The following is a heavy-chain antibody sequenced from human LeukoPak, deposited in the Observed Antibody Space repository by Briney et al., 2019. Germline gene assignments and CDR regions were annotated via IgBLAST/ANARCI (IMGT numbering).Heavy chain of an antibody. J-gene: IGHJ2*01. CDR1: GDSVSRNSAA. V-gene: IGHV6-1*01. Sequence: SQTLSLTCSISGDSVSRNSAAWNWIRQSPARGLEWLGRTYYRSKWFNDYAVSVKGRIIINPDTSKNQFSLQLNSVTPEDTAVYYCARVGDWRYWYFDLWGRGTLVTVSS. CDR3: ARVGDWRYWYFDL. D-gene: IGHD1-26*01. CDR2: TYYRSKWFN.